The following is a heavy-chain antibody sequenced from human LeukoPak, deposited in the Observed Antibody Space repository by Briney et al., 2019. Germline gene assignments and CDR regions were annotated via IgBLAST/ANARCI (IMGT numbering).Heavy chain of an antibody. Sequence: PSETLSLTCTVSGGSISSYYWSWIRQPPGKGLEWIGYIYYSGSTNYNPSLKSRVTISVDTSKNQFSLKLSSVTAADTAVYYCASELAARYCSGGSCYATDYWGQGTLVTVSS. CDR2: IYYSGST. CDR3: ASELAARYCSGGSCYATDY. D-gene: IGHD2-15*01. V-gene: IGHV4-59*08. J-gene: IGHJ4*02. CDR1: GGSISSYY.